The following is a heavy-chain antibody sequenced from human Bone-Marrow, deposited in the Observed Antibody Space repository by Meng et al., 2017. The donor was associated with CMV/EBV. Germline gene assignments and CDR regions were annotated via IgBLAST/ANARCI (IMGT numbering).Heavy chain of an antibody. D-gene: IGHD2-21*01. J-gene: IGHJ4*02. CDR2: ISNSGIRT. V-gene: IGHV3-48*03. Sequence: GGSLRLSCVASGFSFSSYDMNWLRQAPGKGLEWVSYISNSGIRTLYADSVKGRFTISRDNAKNSLYLQMNSLRAEDTTVYYCARGRARDADSPFDYWGQGTRVTVSS. CDR1: GFSFSSYD. CDR3: ARGRARDADSPFDY.